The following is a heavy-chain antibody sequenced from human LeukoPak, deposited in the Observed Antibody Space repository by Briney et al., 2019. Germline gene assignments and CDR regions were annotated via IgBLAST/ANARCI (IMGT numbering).Heavy chain of an antibody. CDR1: GGSISSGDYY. V-gene: IGHV4-39*01. Sequence: SQTPSLTCTVSGGSISSGDYYWSWIRQPPGKGLEWIGSIYYSGSTYYNPSLKSRVTISVDTSKNHFSLKLTSVTAADTAVYYCASQLGYFDYWGQGTLVTVSS. CDR3: ASQLGYFDY. J-gene: IGHJ4*02. D-gene: IGHD6-13*01. CDR2: IYYSGST.